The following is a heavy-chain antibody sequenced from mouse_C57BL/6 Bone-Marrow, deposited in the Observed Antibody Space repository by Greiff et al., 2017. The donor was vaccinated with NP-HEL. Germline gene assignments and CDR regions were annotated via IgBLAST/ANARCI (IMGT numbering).Heavy chain of an antibody. CDR2: IYPGDGGT. CDR1: GYAFSSSW. J-gene: IGHJ1*03. D-gene: IGHD4-1*01. Sequence: QVQLQQSGPELVKPGASVKISCKASGYAFSSSWMNWVKQRPGKGLEWIGRIYPGDGGTNYNGKFKGKATLTADKSSSTAYMQLSSLTSEDSAVYVCSRCDLGLWYFDVWGTGTTVTVSS. V-gene: IGHV1-82*01. CDR3: SRCDLGLWYFDV.